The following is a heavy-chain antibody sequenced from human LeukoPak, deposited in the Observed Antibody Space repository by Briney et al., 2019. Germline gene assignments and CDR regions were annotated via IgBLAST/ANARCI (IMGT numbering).Heavy chain of an antibody. V-gene: IGHV3-21*01. CDR2: ISSRSSYI. J-gene: IGHJ6*03. CDR3: ARDCQPSSGTDSNYYIDV. Sequence: GGSLRLSCAASGFTFSGYTMNWVRQAPGKGLEWVSSISSRSSYIYYADSVKGRFTISRDNAKKSLSLQMNSLRVEDTAVYYCARDCQPSSGTDSNYYIDVWGKGTTVTISS. CDR1: GFTFSGYT. D-gene: IGHD3-10*01.